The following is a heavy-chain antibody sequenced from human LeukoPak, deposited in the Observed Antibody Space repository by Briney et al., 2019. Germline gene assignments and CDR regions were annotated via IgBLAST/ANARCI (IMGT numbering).Heavy chain of an antibody. D-gene: IGHD2-21*02. CDR1: GFTFDDFA. Sequence: GGSLRLSCAASGFTFDDFAMHWVRQPPGKGLEWVSGISWNSGTIVYADSVKGRFTISRDNARNSLYLQMNSLRPEDTALYYCAKEIEAFCGGDCYSDYYYGMDVWGQGTTVTVSS. V-gene: IGHV3-9*01. CDR2: ISWNSGTI. J-gene: IGHJ6*02. CDR3: AKEIEAFCGGDCYSDYYYGMDV.